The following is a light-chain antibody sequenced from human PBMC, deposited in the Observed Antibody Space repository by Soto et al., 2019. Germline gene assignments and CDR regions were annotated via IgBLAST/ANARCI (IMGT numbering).Light chain of an antibody. Sequence: QSVLTQPPSVSAAPGQKVTISCSGSSSNIGNNYVSWYQQLPGTAPKLLIYDNNKRPSGIPDRFSGSKSGTSATLGITGLQTGDEADYYCGTWDSSLRVVVFGGWTKLTVL. CDR1: SSNIGNNY. J-gene: IGLJ2*01. V-gene: IGLV1-51*01. CDR3: GTWDSSLRVVV. CDR2: DNN.